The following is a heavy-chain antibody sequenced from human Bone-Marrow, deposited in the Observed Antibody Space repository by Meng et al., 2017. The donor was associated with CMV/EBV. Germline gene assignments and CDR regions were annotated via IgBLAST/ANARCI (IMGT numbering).Heavy chain of an antibody. J-gene: IGHJ5*02. Sequence: SETLSLTCTVSGVSISSYYWTWIRQPPGKGLEWIGYIYYSGSTNYNPSLKSRVTISVDTSKNQFSLKLSSVTAADTAVYYCSRCVQLEPGWFDPWGQGTLVTVSS. D-gene: IGHD1-1*01. CDR2: IYYSGST. CDR1: GVSISSYY. V-gene: IGHV4-59*01. CDR3: SRCVQLEPGWFDP.